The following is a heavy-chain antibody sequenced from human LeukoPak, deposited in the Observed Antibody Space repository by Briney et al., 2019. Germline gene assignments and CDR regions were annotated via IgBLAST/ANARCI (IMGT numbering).Heavy chain of an antibody. J-gene: IGHJ4*02. CDR3: ARDSVVGSSGYYNV. CDR2: IYHSGSP. CDR1: GGSISSSSYY. V-gene: IGHV4-39*02. Sequence: RPSETLSLTCTVSGGSISSSSYYWGWIRQPPGKGLEWIGSIYHSGSPYYNPSLKSRVTISVDTSKNHFSLKLSSVTAADTAVYYCARDSVVGSSGYYNVWGQGTRVTVSS. D-gene: IGHD3-22*01.